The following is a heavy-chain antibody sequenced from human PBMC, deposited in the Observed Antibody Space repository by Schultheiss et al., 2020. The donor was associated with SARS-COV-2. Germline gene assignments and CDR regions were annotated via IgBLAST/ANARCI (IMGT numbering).Heavy chain of an antibody. D-gene: IGHD2-2*01. CDR3: AKDYRDCSSTSCYWGWDYYYYGMDV. CDR1: GFTFSSYA. CDR2: INSDGSSI. J-gene: IGHJ6*02. Sequence: GESLKISCAASGFTFSSYAMHWVRQAPGKGLVWVSRINSDGSSISYADCVKGRFTISRDNSKNTLYLQMNSLRAEDTAVYYCAKDYRDCSSTSCYWGWDYYYYGMDVWGQGTTVTVSS. V-gene: IGHV3-74*01.